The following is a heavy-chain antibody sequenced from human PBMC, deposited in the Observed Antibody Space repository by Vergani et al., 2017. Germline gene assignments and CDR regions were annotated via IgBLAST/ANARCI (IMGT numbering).Heavy chain of an antibody. CDR1: GGSISSSSYY. V-gene: IGHV3-11*01. CDR3: ASQAVTVVVAATLADYYGMDV. D-gene: IGHD2-15*01. J-gene: IGHJ6*02. Sequence: QLQLQESGPGLVKPSETLSLTCTVSGGSISSSSYYWGWIRQPPGKGLEWVSYISSSGSTIYYADSVKGRFTISRDNAKNSLYLQMNSLRAEDTAVYYCASQAVTVVVAATLADYYGMDVWGQGTTVTVSS. CDR2: ISSSGSTI.